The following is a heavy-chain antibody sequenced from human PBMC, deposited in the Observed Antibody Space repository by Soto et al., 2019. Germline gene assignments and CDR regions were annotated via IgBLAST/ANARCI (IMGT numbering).Heavy chain of an antibody. J-gene: IGHJ4*02. CDR2: IYYSGSS. Sequence: QVQLQESGPGLVKPSETLSLTCTVSGGSVSSGSYYWSWIRQAPGKGLEYIGYIYYSGSSNYNPALKSRVTIPVDTAQNQFYLKLTSVTAADTAVYYCAGLHYGVTNWNVDYWGQGTLVTVSS. CDR1: GGSVSSGSYY. V-gene: IGHV4-61*01. CDR3: AGLHYGVTNWNVDY. D-gene: IGHD1-1*01.